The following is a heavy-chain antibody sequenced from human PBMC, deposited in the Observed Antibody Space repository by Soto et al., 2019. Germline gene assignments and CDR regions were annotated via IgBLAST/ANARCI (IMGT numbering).Heavy chain of an antibody. D-gene: IGHD5-18*01. CDR3: AGLRGVYSDGFHFDY. CDR2: IKQDGSEK. V-gene: IGHV3-7*05. Sequence: EVQLVESGGGLVQPGGSLRLSCAASGLTFSTSWMSWVRQAPGKGLEWVANIKQDGSEKYYLVSLKGRFTISRDNAKNSLYLQMNSLRGEDTAVYYCAGLRGVYSDGFHFDYWGQGTLVTVSS. J-gene: IGHJ4*02. CDR1: GLTFSTSW.